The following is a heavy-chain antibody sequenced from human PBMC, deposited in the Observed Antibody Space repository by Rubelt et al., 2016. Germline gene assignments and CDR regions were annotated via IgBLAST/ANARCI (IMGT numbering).Heavy chain of an antibody. CDR3: ARGTGDLDGFEI. CDR2: IVPIVGIA. CDR1: GGTFTSYA. D-gene: IGHD7-27*01. V-gene: IGHV1-69*04. J-gene: IGHJ3*02. Sequence: QVQLVQSGAEVKKPGSSVKVSCKASGGTFTSYAISWVRQAPGQGLEWMGRIVPIVGIANYAQKFQGRVTITADNCTGTAYMGLGSRTSEDTAVYYCARGTGDLDGFEIWGQGTMVTVSS.